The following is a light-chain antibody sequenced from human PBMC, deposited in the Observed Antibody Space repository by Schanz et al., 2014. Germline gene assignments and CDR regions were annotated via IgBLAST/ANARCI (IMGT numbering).Light chain of an antibody. Sequence: QSALTQPASVSGSPGQSITISCTGTSSDVGSYNLVSWYQQHPGKAPKLMIYEGSKRPSGVSNRFSGSKSGNTASLTISGLQAEDEADYYCATWDDSLLFGGGTKLTVL. V-gene: IGLV2-23*01. J-gene: IGLJ3*02. CDR3: ATWDDSLL. CDR1: SSDVGSYNL. CDR2: EGS.